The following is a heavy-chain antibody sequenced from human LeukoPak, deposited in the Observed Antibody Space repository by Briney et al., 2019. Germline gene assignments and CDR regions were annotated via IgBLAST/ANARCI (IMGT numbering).Heavy chain of an antibody. J-gene: IGHJ3*02. V-gene: IGHV1-2*02. CDR2: INPNSGGT. CDR3: ARTIVGALSGAFDI. Sequence: ASVKVSCKASGYTFTSYDINWVRQATGQGLEWMGWINPNSGGTNYAQKFQGRVTMTRDTSISTAYMELSRLRSDDTAVYYCARTIVGALSGAFDIWGQGTMVTVSS. D-gene: IGHD1-26*01. CDR1: GYTFTSYD.